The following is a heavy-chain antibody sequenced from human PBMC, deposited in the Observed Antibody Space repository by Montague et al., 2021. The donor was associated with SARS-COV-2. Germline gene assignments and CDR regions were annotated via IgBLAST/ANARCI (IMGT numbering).Heavy chain of an antibody. V-gene: IGHV4-39*01. Sequence: SETLSLTCTVSGGSISSSSYYWGWIRQPPGNGLEWIGSIYYSGSTYYNPSLKSRVTISVDTSKNQFSLKLSSVTAADTAVYYCAADYGERDWFDPWGQGTLVTVSS. D-gene: IGHD4-17*01. J-gene: IGHJ5*02. CDR3: AADYGERDWFDP. CDR2: IYYSGST. CDR1: GGSISSSSYY.